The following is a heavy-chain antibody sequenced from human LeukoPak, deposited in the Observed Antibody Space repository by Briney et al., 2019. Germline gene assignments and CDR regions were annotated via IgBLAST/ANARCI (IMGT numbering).Heavy chain of an antibody. CDR1: GGSISSGGHY. V-gene: IGHV4-31*03. D-gene: IGHD4-17*01. CDR3: ARDPYGSTYFDY. Sequence: SETLSLTCSVSGGSISSGGHYWGWVRQLPGKGLEWLGYTYYGGTTYYNPSLKSRVSISVGTSKNLFSLKLSSVTAADTAVYYCARDPYGSTYFDYWGQGTPITVSS. CDR2: TYYGGTT. J-gene: IGHJ4*02.